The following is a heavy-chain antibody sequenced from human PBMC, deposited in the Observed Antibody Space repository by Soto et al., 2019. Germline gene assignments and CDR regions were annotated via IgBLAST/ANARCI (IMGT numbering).Heavy chain of an antibody. J-gene: IGHJ4*02. Sequence: SETLSLTCTVSGGSINTFYWSWVRQPAGKGLEWIGRIFSSGSTSFNPSLESRVAMSVDTSKNHFSLNLSSATAADMAVYYCAREGSYSAYNFAHGIQLWSFDFWGQGALVTVSS. V-gene: IGHV4-4*07. D-gene: IGHD5-12*01. CDR1: GGSINTFY. CDR2: IFSSGST. CDR3: AREGSYSAYNFAHGIQLWSFDF.